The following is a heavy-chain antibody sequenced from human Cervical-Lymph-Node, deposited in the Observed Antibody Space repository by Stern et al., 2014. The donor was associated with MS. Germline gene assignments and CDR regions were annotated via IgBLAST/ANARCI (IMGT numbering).Heavy chain of an antibody. J-gene: IGHJ4*02. CDR2: IWFDGNVN. CDR1: GFTFSSSA. CDR3: ARDGSAVAVTADYFDY. V-gene: IGHV3-33*01. Sequence: MLLVESEGGVVQPGTSLRLTCVASGFTFSSSAMHWVRQAPGKGMELVGVIWFDGNVNHFADSVLGRFTVISDNSNNNLDLQMNSLRVEDTAIYYCARDGSAVAVTADYFDYWGQGTLVTVSS. D-gene: IGHD6-19*01.